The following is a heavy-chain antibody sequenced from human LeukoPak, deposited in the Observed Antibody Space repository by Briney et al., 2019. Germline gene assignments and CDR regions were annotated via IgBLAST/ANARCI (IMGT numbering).Heavy chain of an antibody. CDR2: IYYSGST. CDR1: GGSISSGGYS. Sequence: PSETLSLTCTVSGGSISSGGYSWSWIRQHPGKGLEWIGYIYYSGSTYYNPSLKSRVTISVDTSKNQFSLKLSSVTAADTAVYYCARDTSGRFGESPNFDYWGQGTLVTVSS. CDR3: ARDTSGRFGESPNFDY. D-gene: IGHD3-10*01. J-gene: IGHJ4*02. V-gene: IGHV4-31*03.